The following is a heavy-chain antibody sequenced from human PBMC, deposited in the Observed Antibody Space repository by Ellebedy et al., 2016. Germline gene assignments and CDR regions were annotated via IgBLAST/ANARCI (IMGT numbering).Heavy chain of an antibody. CDR2: IKEDGSNK. V-gene: IGHV3-7*01. CDR1: GFTFSTYW. Sequence: GGSLRLSCGASGFTFSTYWMSWVRQAPGKGLEWVANIKEDGSNKYYVDSVRGRFTISRDNAKNSLYLEMNSLRAEGTAVYYCARDPDCGSTSCYYKYWGQGTLVTVSS. CDR3: ARDPDCGSTSCYYKY. J-gene: IGHJ4*02. D-gene: IGHD2-2*01.